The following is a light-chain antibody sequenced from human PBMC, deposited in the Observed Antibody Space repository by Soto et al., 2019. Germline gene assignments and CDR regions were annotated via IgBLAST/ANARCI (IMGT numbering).Light chain of an antibody. J-gene: IGKJ5*01. Sequence: EIVLTQSPGTLSLSPGERATLSCRASQSVTSSYLAWYQQKPGQAPRLLIYDASSRATGVPDRFSGSGSGTDFTLTISSLQPEDFATYYCQQLNSYPPITFGQGTRLEIK. CDR2: DAS. CDR1: QSVTSSY. V-gene: IGKV3-20*01. CDR3: QQLNSYPPIT.